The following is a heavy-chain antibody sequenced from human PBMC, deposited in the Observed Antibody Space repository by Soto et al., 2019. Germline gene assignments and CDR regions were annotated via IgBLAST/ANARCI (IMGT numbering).Heavy chain of an antibody. CDR3: ARTLFGRSVAGGYFYMDV. J-gene: IGHJ6*03. V-gene: IGHV2-26*01. CDR1: GFSLSNGKVG. CDR2: IFSNDEK. Sequence: HVTLKESGPVLVKPTETLTLTCTVSGFSLSNGKVGVSWIRQPPGKALEWLAHIFSNDEKSYRTSLKSRLTIAEDTSKRQVVLTMTNVDPVDTATYYCARTLFGRSVAGGYFYMDVWCKGTTVTVSS. D-gene: IGHD6-19*01.